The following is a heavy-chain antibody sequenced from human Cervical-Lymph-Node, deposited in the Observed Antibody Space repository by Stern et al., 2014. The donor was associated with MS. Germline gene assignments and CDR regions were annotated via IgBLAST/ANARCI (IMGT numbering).Heavy chain of an antibody. Sequence: QVQLVESGPGLVKPSQTLSLTCTVSRGSISSSGYYWSWIRQPADKGLEWIGRIHDSGSTYYNPFLKSRSTISMDTAKNQFSLHMPSVTAADTAVYYCATTRWDLFTWNWFDPWGQGTLVTVSS. D-gene: IGHD1-26*01. J-gene: IGHJ5*02. CDR1: RGSISSSGYY. CDR2: IHDSGST. CDR3: ATTRWDLFTWNWFDP. V-gene: IGHV4-61*02.